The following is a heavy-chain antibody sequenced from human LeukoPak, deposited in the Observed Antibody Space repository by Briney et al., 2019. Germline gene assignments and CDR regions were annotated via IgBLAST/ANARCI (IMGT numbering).Heavy chain of an antibody. D-gene: IGHD3-22*01. CDR2: ISSSGSTI. J-gene: IGHJ4*02. CDR3: ATEYYYDSSGYIDC. Sequence: GGSLRLSCAASGFTFSSYSMNWVRQAPGKGLEWVSYISSSGSTIYYADSVKGRFTISRDNAKNSLYLQMNSLRAEDTAVYYCATEYYYDSSGYIDCWGQGTLVTVSS. V-gene: IGHV3-48*04. CDR1: GFTFSSYS.